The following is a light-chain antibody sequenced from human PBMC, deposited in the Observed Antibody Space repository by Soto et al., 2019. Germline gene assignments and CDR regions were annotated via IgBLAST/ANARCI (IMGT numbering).Light chain of an antibody. V-gene: IGLV1-40*01. CDR3: QSYDSRLSGPL. J-gene: IGLJ3*02. CDR1: SSNIGAGYD. CDR2: GNS. Sequence: QPVLTQPPSVSGAPGRRVTISCTGSSSNIGAGYDVHWYQQIPGTAPKLLISGNSNRPSGVPDRFSGSKSGTSASLAITGLQAEDEADYFCQSYDSRLSGPLFGGGTKLTVL.